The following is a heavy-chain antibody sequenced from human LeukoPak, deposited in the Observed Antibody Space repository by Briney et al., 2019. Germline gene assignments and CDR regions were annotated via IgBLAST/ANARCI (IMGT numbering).Heavy chain of an antibody. CDR1: GYFSTAYY. J-gene: IGHJ3*01. V-gene: IGHV4-38-2*02. D-gene: IGHD5-12*01. CDR2: IRHDGHT. Sequence: SETLSLTCTVSGYFSTAYYWGWIRQPPGKGLEWIASIRHDGHTYYNSSLKSQVTISVDMSRNQFSLKWNSLTAADTAVYYCARQVATKGEWAFDVWGQGTMVTVSS. CDR3: ARQVATKGEWAFDV.